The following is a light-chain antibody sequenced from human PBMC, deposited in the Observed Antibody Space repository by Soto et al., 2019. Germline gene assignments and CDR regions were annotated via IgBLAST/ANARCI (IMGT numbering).Light chain of an antibody. V-gene: IGLV2-14*01. CDR2: GVS. CDR1: GSDVCGYNY. J-gene: IGLJ1*01. CDR3: SSFTSSYFYV. Sequence: QSALTQPPSVSGSPGQSIAISCTGSGSDVCGYNYVSWYQQHPGKAPKLIIYGVSHRPSGVSPRFSASRSAYTASLTISGLQDEDEADYYCSSFTSSYFYVFGPGTKLTVL.